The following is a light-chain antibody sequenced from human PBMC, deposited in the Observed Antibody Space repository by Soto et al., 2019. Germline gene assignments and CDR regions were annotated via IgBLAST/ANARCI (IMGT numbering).Light chain of an antibody. V-gene: IGKV3-15*01. CDR2: GAS. Sequence: EIVMTQSPATLSVSTGERATLSCRASQSISNNLAWYQQKRGQAPRLLIYGASTRATGIPAGFSGSGSGTEFTLTISRLQSEDFAVYYCQQYNNWRTFGQGNKVEI. J-gene: IGKJ1*01. CDR1: QSISNN. CDR3: QQYNNWRT.